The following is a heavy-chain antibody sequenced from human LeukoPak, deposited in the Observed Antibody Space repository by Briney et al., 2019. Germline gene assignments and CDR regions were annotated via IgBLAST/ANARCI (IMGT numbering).Heavy chain of an antibody. CDR3: ARDQPDDYYDSSGHFDY. CDR2: IYSGGST. Sequence: TGGSLRLSCGASGFVVASNYMSWVRQAPGKGLECVSVIYSGGSTYYADSVKGRFTISRDNSKNTLYLQMNSLRAEDTAVYYCARDQPDDYYDSSGHFDYWGQGTLVTVSS. V-gene: IGHV3-66*01. J-gene: IGHJ4*02. CDR1: GFVVASNY. D-gene: IGHD3-22*01.